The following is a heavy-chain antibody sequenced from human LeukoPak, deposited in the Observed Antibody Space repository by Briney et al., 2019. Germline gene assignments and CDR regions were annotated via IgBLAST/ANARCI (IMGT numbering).Heavy chain of an antibody. CDR1: GFTFSDYY. D-gene: IGHD6-19*01. CDR3: ARKNGWLVHYYYYMDV. Sequence: GGSLRLSCAASGFTFSDYYMSWIRQAPGKGLEWVSYISYSGTTKYNADSVKGRFTISRDNAKNSLYLQMNSLRAEDTAVYYCARKNGWLVHYYYYMDVWGKGTTVTISS. J-gene: IGHJ6*03. V-gene: IGHV3-11*04. CDR2: ISYSGTTK.